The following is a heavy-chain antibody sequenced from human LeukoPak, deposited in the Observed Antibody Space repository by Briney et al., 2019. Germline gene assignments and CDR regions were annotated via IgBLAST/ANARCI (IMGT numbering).Heavy chain of an antibody. CDR1: GGSISSSSYY. D-gene: IGHD3-22*01. Sequence: SETLSLTCTVSGGSISSSSYYWGWIRQPPGKGLEWIGSIYYSGSTYYNPSLKSRVTISVDTSKNQFSLKLSSVTAADTAVYYCARGHYDSSGYYFWYFDYWGQGTLVTVSS. J-gene: IGHJ4*02. CDR2: IYYSGST. V-gene: IGHV4-39*07. CDR3: ARGHYDSSGYYFWYFDY.